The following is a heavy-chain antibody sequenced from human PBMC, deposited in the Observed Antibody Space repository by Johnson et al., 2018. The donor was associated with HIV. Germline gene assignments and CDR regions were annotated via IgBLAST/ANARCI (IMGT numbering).Heavy chain of an antibody. J-gene: IGHJ3*01. CDR1: GFTFSSYA. D-gene: IGHD6-19*01. CDR2: ISGGGSSS. Sequence: VQLVESGGGLVQPGGSLRLSCAASGFTFSSYAMSWVRQAPGKGLEWVSGISGGGSSSYFADSVRGRFTISRDNSKNTLYLQMNSLRAEDTAAYYCAKEQKWLVVNDAFDFWGQGTMVTVSS. CDR3: AKEQKWLVVNDAFDF. V-gene: IGHV3-23*04.